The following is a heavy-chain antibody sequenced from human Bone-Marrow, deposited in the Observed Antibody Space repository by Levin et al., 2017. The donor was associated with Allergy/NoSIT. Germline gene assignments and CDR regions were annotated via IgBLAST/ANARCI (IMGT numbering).Heavy chain of an antibody. CDR3: ATVPYESRSYPSFEY. Sequence: ASVKVSCKVSGYTLSELSMHWVRQAPGKGLEWMAAYNPEDGDKVYEQKFQGRVTLTEDTSTNTAYMELKTLRSEDTAVYFCATVPYESRSYPSFEYWRQGTPVTVSS. CDR1: GYTLSELS. CDR2: YNPEDGDK. D-gene: IGHD3-10*01. V-gene: IGHV1-24*01. J-gene: IGHJ4*02.